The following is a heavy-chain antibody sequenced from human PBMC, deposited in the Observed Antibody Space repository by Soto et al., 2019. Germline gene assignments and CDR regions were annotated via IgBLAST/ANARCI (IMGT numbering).Heavy chain of an antibody. CDR3: ARDLAITYYYDSSGYTTPDY. J-gene: IGHJ4*02. D-gene: IGHD3-22*01. CDR1: GFTFSSYW. V-gene: IGHV3-74*01. CDR2: INSDGSST. Sequence: GGSLRLSCAASGFTFSSYWMHWVRQAPGKGLVWVSRINSDGSSTSYADSVKGRFTISRDNAKNTLYLQMNSLRAEDTAVYYCARDLAITYYYDSSGYTTPDYWGQGTLVTVSS.